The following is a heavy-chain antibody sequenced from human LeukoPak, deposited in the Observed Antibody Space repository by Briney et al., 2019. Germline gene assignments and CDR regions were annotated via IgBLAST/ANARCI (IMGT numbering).Heavy chain of an antibody. V-gene: IGHV1-69*04. J-gene: IGHJ3*02. CDR3: AEDCSGGSCYQGSAFDI. Sequence: ASVKVSCKASGGTFSSYAISRVRQAPGQGLEWMGRIIPILGIANYAQKFQGRVTITADKSTSTAYMELSSLRSEDTAVYYCAEDCSGGSCYQGSAFDIWGQGTMVTVSS. CDR2: IIPILGIA. CDR1: GGTFSSYA. D-gene: IGHD2-15*01.